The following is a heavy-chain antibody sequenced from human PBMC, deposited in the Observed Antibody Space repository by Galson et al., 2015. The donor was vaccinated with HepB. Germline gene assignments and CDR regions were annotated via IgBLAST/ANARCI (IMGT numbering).Heavy chain of an antibody. Sequence: SLRLSCAASGFTFSNYRMNWVRQAPGKGLEWVSYIGTSSSSGIYYADSVRGRFTISRDDAKNSLYLQMNSLRDEDTAVYYCARDRGEGYSSGWYFDYWGQGTLVTVSS. CDR3: ARDRGEGYSSGWYFDY. V-gene: IGHV3-48*02. CDR1: GFTFSNYR. CDR2: IGTSSSSGI. J-gene: IGHJ4*02. D-gene: IGHD6-19*01.